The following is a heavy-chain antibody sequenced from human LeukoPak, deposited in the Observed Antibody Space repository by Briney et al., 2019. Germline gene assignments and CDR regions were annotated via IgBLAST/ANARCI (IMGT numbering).Heavy chain of an antibody. CDR3: ASGTDYGSGVDY. CDR2: IIPIFGTA. J-gene: IGHJ4*02. Sequence: GASVNVSCKASGGTFTSYAISWVRQAPGQGLEWMGGIIPIFGTANYAQKFQGRVTITTDESTSTAYMELSSLRSEDTAVYYCASGTDYGSGVDYWGQGTLVTVCS. V-gene: IGHV1-69*05. CDR1: GGTFTSYA. D-gene: IGHD3-10*01.